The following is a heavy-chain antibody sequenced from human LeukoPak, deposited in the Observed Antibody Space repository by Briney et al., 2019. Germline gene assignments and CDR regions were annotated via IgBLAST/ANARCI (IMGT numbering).Heavy chain of an antibody. V-gene: IGHV3-7*01. CDR1: GFTFSNYW. Sequence: GGSLRLSCAASGFTFSNYWMTWVRQAPGKGLEWVANIKHDGSGPSYLDSVKGRFTISRDNARYSLSLQMSSLRAEDTAVYYCARAREITVSGTDYFDYWGQGALVTVSS. CDR2: IKHDGSGP. D-gene: IGHD6-19*01. J-gene: IGHJ4*02. CDR3: ARAREITVSGTDYFDY.